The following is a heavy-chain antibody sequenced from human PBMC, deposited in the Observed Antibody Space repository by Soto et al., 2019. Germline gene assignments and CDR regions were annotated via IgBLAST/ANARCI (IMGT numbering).Heavy chain of an antibody. D-gene: IGHD2-2*01. J-gene: IGHJ3*02. Sequence: QVQLVQSGGGVVQPGRSLRLSCAASGFTFSSYVTHWVRQAPGMGLEWVAVISHDGNNKYYADSVKGRFTISRDNSKNTLYLQMNSLTTEDTAVSYCAKGGPDCASTTCYLLVAFDSWGQGTMVTVSS. CDR1: GFTFSSYV. CDR2: ISHDGNNK. V-gene: IGHV3-30*18. CDR3: AKGGPDCASTTCYLLVAFDS.